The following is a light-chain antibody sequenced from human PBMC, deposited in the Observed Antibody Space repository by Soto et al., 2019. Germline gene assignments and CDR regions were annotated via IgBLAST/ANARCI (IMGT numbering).Light chain of an antibody. CDR1: QSLSSSY. J-gene: IGKJ5*01. CDR2: GAS. V-gene: IGKV3-20*01. Sequence: EIVLTQSPGTLSLSPGDTATLSCRASQSLSSSYLAWYQQRPGQAPRLLIYGASSRATGIPDRFSGSGSGTDFTLTIRRLDPEDCAVYYCQQYGGSMTFGQGTRLE. CDR3: QQYGGSMT.